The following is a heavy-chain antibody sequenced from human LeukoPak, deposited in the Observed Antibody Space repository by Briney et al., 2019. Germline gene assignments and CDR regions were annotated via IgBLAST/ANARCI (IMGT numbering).Heavy chain of an antibody. CDR3: AKHQMVKISSWSRTPIDY. Sequence: GGSLRLSCAASGFTFSSDGMSCVRQAARERLGWVSTISSGGGSTYYADSVKGRFTISRDNSKTTLYLQNNSLTAEDTAVYYCAKHQMVKISSWSRTPIDYWGQGTLVTVSS. V-gene: IGHV3-23*01. D-gene: IGHD6-13*01. J-gene: IGHJ4*02. CDR2: ISSGGGST. CDR1: GFTFSSDG.